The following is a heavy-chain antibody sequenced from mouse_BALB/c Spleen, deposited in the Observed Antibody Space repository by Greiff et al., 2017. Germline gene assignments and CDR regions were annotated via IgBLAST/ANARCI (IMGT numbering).Heavy chain of an antibody. V-gene: IGHV3-8*02. Sequence: EVKLMESGPSLVKPSQTLSLTCSVTGDSITSCYWNWIRKFPGNKLEYMGYISYSGSTYYNPSLKSRISITRDTSKNQYYLQLNSVTTEDTATYYCAREGTGYFDYWGQGTTLTVSS. CDR1: GDSITSCY. CDR3: AREGTGYFDY. J-gene: IGHJ2*01. D-gene: IGHD3-3*01. CDR2: ISYSGST.